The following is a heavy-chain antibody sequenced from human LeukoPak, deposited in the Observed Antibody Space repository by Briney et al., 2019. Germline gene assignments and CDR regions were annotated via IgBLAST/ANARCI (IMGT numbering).Heavy chain of an antibody. CDR1: GGSISSTTYY. D-gene: IGHD2-2*03. J-gene: IGHJ4*02. CDR3: ARHGSTDYFDY. CDR2: IYYSGST. Sequence: SETLSLTCAVSGGSISSTTYYWGWIRQPPGKGLEWIGRIYYSGSTFYNPSLKSPVTISVDTSKNQLSLRLSSVTAAGTAVYYCARHGSTDYFDYWGQGTLVTVSS. V-gene: IGHV4-39*01.